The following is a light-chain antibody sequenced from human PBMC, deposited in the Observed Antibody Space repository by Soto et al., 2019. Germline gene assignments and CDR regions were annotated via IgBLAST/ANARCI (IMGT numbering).Light chain of an antibody. CDR3: QSYDSSLSALYV. Sequence: QPVLTQPPSVSGAPGQRVTISCTGSSSNIGAGYDVHWYQQLPGTAPKLLIYGNSNRPSGVPDRFSGSKSGTSASLAITGLQAEDEAYYYCQSYDSSLSALYVFGTGTKLTVL. CDR1: SSNIGAGYD. V-gene: IGLV1-40*01. J-gene: IGLJ1*01. CDR2: GNS.